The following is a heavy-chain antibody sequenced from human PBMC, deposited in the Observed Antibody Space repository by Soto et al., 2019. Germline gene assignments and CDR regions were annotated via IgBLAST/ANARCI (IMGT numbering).Heavy chain of an antibody. CDR3: AKGETMSCFDY. J-gene: IGHJ4*02. CDR2: ISTSGAAT. CDR1: GFTFSSYV. D-gene: IGHD3-22*01. V-gene: IGHV3-23*01. Sequence: EVQLLESGGGLVQPGGSLRLSCAASGFTFSSYVMNWVRQAPGKGLEWVSGISTSGAATYDADSVKGRFTISRDNSKNTLYLQMNSLRDEDTAVYYCAKGETMSCFDYWGQGSLVTVSS.